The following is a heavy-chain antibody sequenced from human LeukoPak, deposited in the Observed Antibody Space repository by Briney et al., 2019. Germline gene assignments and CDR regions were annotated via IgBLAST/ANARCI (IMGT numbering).Heavy chain of an antibody. J-gene: IGHJ5*02. D-gene: IGHD2-2*01. CDR2: IYYSGSP. CDR3: ARDLSPATSGVDNWFDP. Sequence: KPSETLSLTCTVSGRSLSSYYWSWLRQPPGKGLEWIGYIYYSGSPNYNPSLKGPVTISVDTSKNQLSLKLSSVTAADTAVYYCARDLSPATSGVDNWFDPWGQGSLVTVSS. CDR1: GRSLSSYY. V-gene: IGHV4-59*01.